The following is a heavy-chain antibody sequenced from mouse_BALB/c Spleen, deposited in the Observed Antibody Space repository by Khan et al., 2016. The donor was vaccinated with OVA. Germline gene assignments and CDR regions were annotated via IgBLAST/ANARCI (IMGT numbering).Heavy chain of an antibody. Sequence: QVQLQQPGAELVKPGASVKLSCKASGYTFTSYDINWVRQRPEQGLEWIGWMFPGDGSTKYNENFKGKATLTTDKSSTTAYMQLSRLTSEDSGAYCCTRGGYGWFAYWGQGTLVTVSA. CDR1: GYTFTSYD. D-gene: IGHD2-14*01. CDR3: TRGGYGWFAY. J-gene: IGHJ3*01. V-gene: IGHV1-85*01. CDR2: MFPGDGST.